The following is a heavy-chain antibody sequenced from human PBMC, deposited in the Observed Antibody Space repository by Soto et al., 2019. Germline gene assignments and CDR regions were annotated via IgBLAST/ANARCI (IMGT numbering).Heavy chain of an antibody. CDR1: GFTFSNYY. V-gene: IGHV3-72*01. CDR3: TVWGLGNDFGAA. Sequence: EVQLVESGGGLVQPGGSLRLSCEASGFTFSNYYMDWVRQAPGKGLEWVGRSKNKADSYITEYAASVKGRFSISRDASKNSRYLQMNSLKTEDTAVYYCTVWGLGNDFGAAWCQGILVTVSS. J-gene: IGHJ4*02. CDR2: SKNKADSYIT. D-gene: IGHD3-16*01.